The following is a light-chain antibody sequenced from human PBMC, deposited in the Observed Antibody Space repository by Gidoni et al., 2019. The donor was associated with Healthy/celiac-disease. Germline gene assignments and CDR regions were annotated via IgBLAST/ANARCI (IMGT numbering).Light chain of an antibody. CDR3: AAWDDSLSGRV. Sequence: QPVLTQPPSASGNPGQRVTISCSGSSSNIGSNYVYWYQQHPGTAPKLLIYRNNQRPSGVPDRFSGSKSGTSASLAISGLRSEDEADYYCAAWDDSLSGRVFGGGTKLTVL. V-gene: IGLV1-47*01. CDR1: SSNIGSNY. J-gene: IGLJ3*02. CDR2: RNN.